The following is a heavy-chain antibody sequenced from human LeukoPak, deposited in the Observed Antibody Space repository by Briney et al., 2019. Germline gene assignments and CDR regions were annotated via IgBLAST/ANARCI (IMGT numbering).Heavy chain of an antibody. CDR2: ISYDGSNK. D-gene: IGHD5-24*01. J-gene: IGHJ4*02. CDR1: GFTFSSYA. Sequence: GGSLRLSCAASGFTFSSYAIHWVRQAPGKGLEWVAVISYDGSNKYYADSVKGRFTISRDNSKNTLYLQMNSLRAEDTAVYYCARDKRDLEMATIIQGLFDYWGQGTLVTVSS. V-gene: IGHV3-30-3*01. CDR3: ARDKRDLEMATIIQGLFDY.